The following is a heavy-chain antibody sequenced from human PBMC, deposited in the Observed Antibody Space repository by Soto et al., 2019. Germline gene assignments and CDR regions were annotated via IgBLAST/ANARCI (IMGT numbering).Heavy chain of an antibody. J-gene: IGHJ4*02. CDR1: EGTFNSYA. CDR2: IIPYYNTL. D-gene: IGHD6-13*01. V-gene: IGHV1-69*01. Sequence: QAQVVQSGAEVRKPGSSVKLSCKASEGTFNSYAIAWVRQAPGQGLEWMGGIIPYYNTLNYAQKFQDRVTITADDSTTTVYMELSSLRSDDTAVYFCASGASRWYPYGFDSWAQGTLVTVSS. CDR3: ASGASRWYPYGFDS.